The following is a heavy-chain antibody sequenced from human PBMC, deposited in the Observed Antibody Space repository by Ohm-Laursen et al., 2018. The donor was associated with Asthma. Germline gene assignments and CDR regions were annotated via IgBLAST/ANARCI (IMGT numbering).Heavy chain of an antibody. V-gene: IGHV3-30-3*01. CDR1: GFTFRSYA. J-gene: IGHJ4*02. D-gene: IGHD5-12*01. CDR2: ISYDGSNK. CDR3: ARGVGYGRGYYFDY. Sequence: SLRLSCAASGFTFRSYAMHWVRQAPGKGLEWVAVISYDGSNKYYADSVKGRFTISRDNSKNTLYLQMNSLRAEDTAVYYCARGVGYGRGYYFDYWGLGTLVTVSS.